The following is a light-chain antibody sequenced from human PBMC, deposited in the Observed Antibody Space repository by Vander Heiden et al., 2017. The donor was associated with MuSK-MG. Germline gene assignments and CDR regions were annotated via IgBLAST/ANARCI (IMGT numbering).Light chain of an antibody. J-gene: IGLJ3*02. CDR3: CSYVGSSTLV. CDR1: SSDVGSYDL. Sequence: QSALTQPASVSGSPGQALTISCTGASSDVGSYDLVSWYQQHPGKAPKLMIYEVTKRPSGISNRFAGSRSGNTASLTISGLQAEDDADYYCCSYVGSSTLVFGGGTKLTVL. V-gene: IGLV2-23*02. CDR2: EVT.